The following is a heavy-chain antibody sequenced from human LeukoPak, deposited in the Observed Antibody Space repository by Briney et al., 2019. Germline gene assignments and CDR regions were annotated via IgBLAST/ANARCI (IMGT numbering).Heavy chain of an antibody. CDR2: INHSGST. Sequence: PSETLSLTCAVYGGSFSGYYWSWIRQPPGRGLEWIGEINHSGSTNYNPSLKSRVTISVDTSKNQFSLKLSSVTAADTAVYYCASGRGSSSYDYRGQGTLVTVSS. CDR3: ASGRGSSSYDY. CDR1: GGSFSGYY. J-gene: IGHJ4*02. D-gene: IGHD6-13*01. V-gene: IGHV4-34*01.